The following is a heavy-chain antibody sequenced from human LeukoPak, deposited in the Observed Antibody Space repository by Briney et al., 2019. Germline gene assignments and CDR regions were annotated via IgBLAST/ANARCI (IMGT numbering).Heavy chain of an antibody. D-gene: IGHD7-27*01. J-gene: IGHJ4*02. Sequence: SETLSLTCSVSGYSISSGYFWGWIRQPPGKGPEWIATTHHSGATYYNPSLKSRVTLSVDTSKNQVSLKMPPVTAADTAVYYCTREVWGSTFPDYWGQGTLVTVSS. CDR1: GYSISSGYF. CDR3: TREVWGSTFPDY. CDR2: THHSGAT. V-gene: IGHV4-38-2*02.